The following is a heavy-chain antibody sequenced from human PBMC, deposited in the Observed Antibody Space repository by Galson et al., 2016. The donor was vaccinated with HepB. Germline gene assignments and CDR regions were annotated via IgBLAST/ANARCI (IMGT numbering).Heavy chain of an antibody. CDR2: IREDGSEI. Sequence: SMRLPCSAAGLSSYGYWMNWVRQAPGRRVEWVANIREDGSEICYMESVKGRVTISSDNAKSSLTLQLNILTAEDTAVYYCSRGITASHWGMDVWGQGTTVIVSS. D-gene: IGHD3-3*01. CDR3: SRGITASHWGMDV. J-gene: IGHJ6*02. V-gene: IGHV3-7*03. CDR1: GLSSYGYW.